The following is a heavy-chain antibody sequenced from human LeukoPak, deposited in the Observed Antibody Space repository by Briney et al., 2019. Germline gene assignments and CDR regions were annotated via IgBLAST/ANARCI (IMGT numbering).Heavy chain of an antibody. Sequence: PSQTLSLTCTVSGGSISSGDYYWSWIRQPPGKGLEWIGYIYYSGSTYYNPSLKSRVTISVDTSKNQFSLKLSSVTAADTAVYYCARDLGYYDSSGYRQYYYYGMDVWGQGTTVTVSS. J-gene: IGHJ6*02. CDR3: ARDLGYYDSSGYRQYYYYGMDV. CDR1: GGSISSGDYY. V-gene: IGHV4-30-4*01. D-gene: IGHD3-22*01. CDR2: IYYSGST.